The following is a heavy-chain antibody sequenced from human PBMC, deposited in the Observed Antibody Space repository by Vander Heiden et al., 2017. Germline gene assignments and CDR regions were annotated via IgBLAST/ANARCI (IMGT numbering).Heavy chain of an antibody. D-gene: IGHD3-10*01. Sequence: QLQLQESGPGLVKPSETLSLTCTVSGGSISSSSYYWGWIRQPPGKGLEWIGSIYYSGSTYYNPSLKSLVTISVDTSKNQFSLKLSSVTAAETAVYYCARRAVYGAWSYYFDYGMDVWGQGTTVTVSS. CDR2: IYYSGST. V-gene: IGHV4-39*01. J-gene: IGHJ6*02. CDR1: GGSISSSSYY. CDR3: ARRAVYGAWSYYFDYGMDV.